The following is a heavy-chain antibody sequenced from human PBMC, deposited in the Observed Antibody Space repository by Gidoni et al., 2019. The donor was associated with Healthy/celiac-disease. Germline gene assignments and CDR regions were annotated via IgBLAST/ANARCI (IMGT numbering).Heavy chain of an antibody. V-gene: IGHV3-74*01. J-gene: IGHJ4*02. CDR1: AFTFSGYW. CDR3: ARGGYGDYHFDY. CDR2: INSDGSST. D-gene: IGHD4-17*01. Sequence: RLSCAPSAFTFSGYWMHWVRQAPGKGLVWVSRINSDGSSTSYADSVKGRFTISRDNAKNTLYLQMNSLRAEDTAVYYCARGGYGDYHFDYWGQGTLVTVSS.